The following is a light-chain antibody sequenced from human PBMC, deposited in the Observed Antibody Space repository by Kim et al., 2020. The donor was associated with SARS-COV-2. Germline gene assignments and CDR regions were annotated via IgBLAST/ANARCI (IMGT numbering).Light chain of an antibody. V-gene: IGLV3-1*01. CDR2: QDS. CDR1: KLGDKY. CDR3: QAWDSSTAV. J-gene: IGLJ2*01. Sequence: VSPGQTASIPCSGDKLGDKYACWYQQKPGQAPVLVIYQDSKRPSGIPERFAGSNSGNAATLTISGTQAMDEADDDCQAWDSSTAVFGGGTQLTVL.